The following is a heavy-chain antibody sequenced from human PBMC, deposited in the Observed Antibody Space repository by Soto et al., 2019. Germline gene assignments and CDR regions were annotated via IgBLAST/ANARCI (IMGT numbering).Heavy chain of an antibody. D-gene: IGHD2-2*01. J-gene: IGHJ6*02. CDR2: INHSGST. CDR1: GGSFSGYY. CDR3: ARSPSYQLLYSYYYGMDV. V-gene: IGHV4-34*01. Sequence: PSETLSLTCAVSGGSFSGYYWSWIRQPPGKGLEWIGEINHSGSTNYNPSLKSRVTISVDTSKNQFSLKLSSVTAADTAVYYCARSPSYQLLYSYYYGMDVWGQGTTVNVSS.